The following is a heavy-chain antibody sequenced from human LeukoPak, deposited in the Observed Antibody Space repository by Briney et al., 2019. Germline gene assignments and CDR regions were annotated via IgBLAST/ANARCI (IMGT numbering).Heavy chain of an antibody. CDR1: GYTFTGYY. Sequence: ASVKVSCKASGYTFTGYYMHWVRQAPGQGLEWMGWINPNSGGTNYAQKFQGRVTMTRDTSISTAYMELSRLRSDDTAVYYCAREPEVFRDYYDSRTEEDYWGQGTLVTVSS. J-gene: IGHJ4*02. D-gene: IGHD3-22*01. CDR3: AREPEVFRDYYDSRTEEDY. CDR2: INPNSGGT. V-gene: IGHV1-2*02.